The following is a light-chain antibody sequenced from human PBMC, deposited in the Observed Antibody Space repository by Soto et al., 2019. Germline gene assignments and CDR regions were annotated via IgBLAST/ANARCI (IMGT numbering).Light chain of an antibody. J-gene: IGKJ1*01. CDR1: QSVSNNY. CDR2: GAS. V-gene: IGKV3-20*01. CDR3: QQYNSYTWT. Sequence: DIVLTQSPFTLSLSPVQIATLSCRASQSVSNNYLAWYQQKPGQAPRLLIYGASNRATGIPDRFSGSGSGTDFTLTISSLQPDDFATYYCQQYNSYTWTFGQGTKV.